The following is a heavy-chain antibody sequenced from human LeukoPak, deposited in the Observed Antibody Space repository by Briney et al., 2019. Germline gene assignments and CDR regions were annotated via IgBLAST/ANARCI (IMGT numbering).Heavy chain of an antibody. V-gene: IGHV3-7*01. D-gene: IGHD2-21*02. Sequence: PGGSLRLSCAASGFTLSSYWMSWVRQAPGKGLEWVANIKQDGSERYYVDSVKGRFTISRDNAKNSLYLQMNSLRAEDTAVYYRARRYCGGDCHSPYFDDWGQGTLVTVSS. CDR3: ARRYCGGDCHSPYFDD. CDR2: IKQDGSER. CDR1: GFTLSSYW. J-gene: IGHJ4*02.